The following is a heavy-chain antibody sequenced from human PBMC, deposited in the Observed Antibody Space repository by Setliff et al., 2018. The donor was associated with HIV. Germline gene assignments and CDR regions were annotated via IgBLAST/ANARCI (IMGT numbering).Heavy chain of an antibody. D-gene: IGHD1-26*01. J-gene: IGHJ3*02. CDR2: INHSGST. CDR1: GGSFSGYY. CDR3: ARGQELPDAFDI. V-gene: IGHV4-34*01. Sequence: SETLSLTCAVYGGSFSGYYWSWIRQPPGKGLEWIGEINHSGSTNYDPSLKSRVTISVDTSKNQFSLKLSSVTAADTAVYYCARGQELPDAFDIWGQGTLVTVSS.